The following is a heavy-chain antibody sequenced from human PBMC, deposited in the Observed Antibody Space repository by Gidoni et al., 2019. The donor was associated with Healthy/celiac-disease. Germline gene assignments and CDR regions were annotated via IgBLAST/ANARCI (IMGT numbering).Heavy chain of an antibody. J-gene: IGHJ6*02. Sequence: EVQLVESGGGLVQPGGSLRLSCAASGFTFSSYDMHWVRQATGKGLEWVSTIGTAGDTYYPGSVKGRFTISRENAKNSLYLQMNSLRAGDTAVYYCARAWGDPRDYYGMDVWGQGTTVTVSS. CDR2: IGTAGDT. V-gene: IGHV3-13*01. CDR1: GFTFSSYD. D-gene: IGHD3-16*01. CDR3: ARAWGDPRDYYGMDV.